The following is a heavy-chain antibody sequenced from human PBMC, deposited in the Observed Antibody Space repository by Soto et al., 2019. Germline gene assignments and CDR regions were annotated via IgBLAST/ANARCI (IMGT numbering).Heavy chain of an antibody. CDR1: GFTFNTFA. V-gene: IGHV3-23*01. J-gene: IGHJ4*02. CDR2: LSGSGSLS. CDR3: ARDRGGALDS. Sequence: QTGGSLRLSCVVSGFTFNTFAITWVRQAPGKGLEWVSALSGSGSLSYYADSVKGRFTISRDNSKNTSYLQMNNLRVDETAVYFCARDRGGALDSWGQGTLVTVSS. D-gene: IGHD2-15*01.